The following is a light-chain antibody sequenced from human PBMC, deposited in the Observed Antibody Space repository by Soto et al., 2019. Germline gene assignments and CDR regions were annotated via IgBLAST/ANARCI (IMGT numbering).Light chain of an antibody. V-gene: IGLV1-40*01. J-gene: IGLJ1*01. CDR2: ANR. CDR3: QSYDSSQSGYV. CDR1: SSNIGAGYD. Sequence: QSVLTQPPSVSGAPGQRVTISCTGSSSNIGAGYDVHWYQQLPGTAPKLLIYANRNRPAGVPDRFSASKSDTSASLAITGLQAEDEADYYCQSYDSSQSGYVFGTGTKLTVL.